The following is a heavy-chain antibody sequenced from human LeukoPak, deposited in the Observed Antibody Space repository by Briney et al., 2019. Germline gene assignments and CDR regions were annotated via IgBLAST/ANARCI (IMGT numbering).Heavy chain of an antibody. J-gene: IGHJ3*02. CDR2: IREDGNEK. D-gene: IGHD3-10*01. CDR3: ARNYGIAI. V-gene: IGHV3-7*01. CDR1: GFNVNHYW. Sequence: GGSLRLSCAASGFNVNHYWMAWVRQAPGKGLEWVANIREDGNEKNYVDSVKGRFTISKDSAKNELYLEMNKLRAVDTAVYYCARNYGIAIWGQGTTVTVSS.